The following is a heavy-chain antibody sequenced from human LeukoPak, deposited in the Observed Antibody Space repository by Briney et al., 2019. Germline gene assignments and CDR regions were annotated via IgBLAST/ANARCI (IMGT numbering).Heavy chain of an antibody. CDR3: ATLDLVRGGFDY. CDR2: NSAYNGNT. Sequence: ASVTVSRAGSGYTLTTYGIDAGRHAPGQGPEWMGWNSAYNGNTDYAQKFQGRVTVTTDTSAKTAYMELRGLRSDDTAVYYCATLDLVRGGFDYWGQGTLVTVSS. J-gene: IGHJ4*02. CDR1: GYTLTTYG. V-gene: IGHV1-18*04. D-gene: IGHD3-10*01.